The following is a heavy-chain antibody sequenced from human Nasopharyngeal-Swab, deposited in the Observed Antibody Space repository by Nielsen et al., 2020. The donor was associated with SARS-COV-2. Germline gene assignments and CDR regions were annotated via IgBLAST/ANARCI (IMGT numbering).Heavy chain of an antibody. CDR1: DGSFSGYY. J-gene: IGHJ6*03. CDR2: INHSGST. Sequence: SETLSLTCAVYDGSFSGYYWSWTRQPPGKGLEWIGEINHSGSTNYNPSLKSRVTISVDTSKNQFSLKLSSVTAADTAVYYCARGTQIYSSGYSYYYYMDVWGKGTTVTVSS. CDR3: ARGTQIYSSGYSYYYYMDV. D-gene: IGHD3-22*01. V-gene: IGHV4-34*01.